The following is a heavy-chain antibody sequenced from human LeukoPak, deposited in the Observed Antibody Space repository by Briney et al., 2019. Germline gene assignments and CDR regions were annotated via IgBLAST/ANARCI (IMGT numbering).Heavy chain of an antibody. J-gene: IGHJ3*02. Sequence: SETLSLTCTVSGGSISSGGYYWSWIRQHPGKGLEWIGYIYYSGSTYYNPSLKSRVTISVDTSKNQFSLKLSSVTAADTAVYYCARDLSTRLDAFDIWGQGTMVTVSS. CDR1: GGSISSGGYY. V-gene: IGHV4-31*03. CDR3: ARDLSTRLDAFDI. D-gene: IGHD2-2*01. CDR2: IYYSGST.